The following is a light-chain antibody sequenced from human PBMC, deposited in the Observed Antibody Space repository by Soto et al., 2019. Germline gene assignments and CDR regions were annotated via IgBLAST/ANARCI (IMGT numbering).Light chain of an antibody. CDR3: SSYANSGSFV. J-gene: IGLJ1*01. CDR1: SSDIGYYNY. CDR2: EVS. V-gene: IGLV2-14*01. Sequence: QSALTQPASVSGSPGQSITISCTGTSSDIGYYNYVSWHQQHPGKAPKLMIYEVSNRPSGVSNRFSGSRSGDTASLTISGLQAEDEADYFCSSYANSGSFVFGTGTKVTVL.